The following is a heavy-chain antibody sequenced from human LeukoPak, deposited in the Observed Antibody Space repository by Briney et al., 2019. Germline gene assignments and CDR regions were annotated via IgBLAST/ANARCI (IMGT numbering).Heavy chain of an antibody. D-gene: IGHD2-2*03. CDR1: GGSISSYY. Sequence: SETLSLTCTVSGGSISSYYWSWIRQPPGRGLEWIGYIYYSGSTNYNPSLKSRVTISVDTSKNQFSLKLSSVTAADTAVYYCARDGDCSSTSCKHPLDYWGQGTLVTVSS. V-gene: IGHV4-59*01. CDR3: ARDGDCSSTSCKHPLDY. J-gene: IGHJ4*02. CDR2: IYYSGST.